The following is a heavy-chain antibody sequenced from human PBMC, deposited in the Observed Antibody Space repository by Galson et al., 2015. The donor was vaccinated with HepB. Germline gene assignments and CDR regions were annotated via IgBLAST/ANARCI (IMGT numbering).Heavy chain of an antibody. CDR3: ARVTNWGLFDY. CDR1: GFTFGSYA. CDR2: ISSDGVTT. J-gene: IGHJ4*02. D-gene: IGHD2-21*01. Sequence: SLRLSCAASGFTFGSYAIHWVRQAPGKRLEYVSGISSDGVTTHYGNSVKGRFTISRDNGKNTAYLQMGSLRIEDMAVYYCARVTNWGLFDYWGQGVLVTVSS. V-gene: IGHV3-64*01.